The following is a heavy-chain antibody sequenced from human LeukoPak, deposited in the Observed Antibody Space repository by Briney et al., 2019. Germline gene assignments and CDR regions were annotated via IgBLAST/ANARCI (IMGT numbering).Heavy chain of an antibody. V-gene: IGHV3-21*01. J-gene: IGHJ4*02. Sequence: GGSLRLSCEASGFSLSDYYMDWVRQAPGKGLEWVSSISSSSSYIYYADSVKGRFTISRDNAKNSLYLQMNSLRAEDTAVYYCARRYYYDSSGFDYWGQGTLVTVSS. CDR2: ISSSSSYI. D-gene: IGHD3-22*01. CDR3: ARRYYYDSSGFDY. CDR1: GFSLSDYY.